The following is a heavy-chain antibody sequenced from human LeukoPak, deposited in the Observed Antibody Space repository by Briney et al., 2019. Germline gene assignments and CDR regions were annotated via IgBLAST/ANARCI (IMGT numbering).Heavy chain of an antibody. CDR2: IYYSGST. Sequence: SETLSLTCAVYGGSFSGYYWSWIRQPPGKGLEWIGYIYYSGSTNYNPSLKSRVTISVDTSKNQFSLKLSSVTAADTAVYYCARRINSGGAFDIWGQGTMVTVSS. J-gene: IGHJ3*02. CDR3: ARRINSGGAFDI. V-gene: IGHV4-59*08. D-gene: IGHD6-25*01. CDR1: GGSFSGYY.